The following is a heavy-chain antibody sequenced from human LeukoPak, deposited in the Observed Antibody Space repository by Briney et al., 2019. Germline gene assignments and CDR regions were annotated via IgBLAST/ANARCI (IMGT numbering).Heavy chain of an antibody. V-gene: IGHV3-7*01. CDR1: GFTFSNYR. J-gene: IGHJ3*02. CDR3: ARDLALGDIDAFDI. CDR2: IKQGGSEK. Sequence: GGSLRLSCGASGFTFSNYRMSWVRQAPGKGLEWVASIKQGGSEKYYVDSVKGRFIISRDNAKHSVYLQMNSLRVEDTAVYYCARDLALGDIDAFDIWGQGTMVTVSS.